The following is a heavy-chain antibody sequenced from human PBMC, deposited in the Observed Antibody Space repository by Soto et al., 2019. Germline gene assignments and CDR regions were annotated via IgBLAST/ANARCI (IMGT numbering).Heavy chain of an antibody. V-gene: IGHV4-4*07. Sequence: PSETLSLTCTVSGGSMSSYFWSWIRQPAGKGLEWIVRIYSSGSTDYNPSLKSRVTMSIDTFKKQFSLNLSSVTAADTAVYFCARVKTVDYYGMGXWGQGTTVTVS. CDR3: ARVKTVDYYGMGX. CDR1: GGSMSSYF. J-gene: IGHJ6*02. CDR2: IYSSGST.